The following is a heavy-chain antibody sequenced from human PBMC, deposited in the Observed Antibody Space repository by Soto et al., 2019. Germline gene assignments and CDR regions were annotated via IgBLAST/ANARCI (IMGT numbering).Heavy chain of an antibody. D-gene: IGHD3-10*01. V-gene: IGHV3-30*02. J-gene: IGHJ5*02. CDR1: GFSFSSYA. CDR2: VSYDGSET. Sequence: PGGSLRLSCAASGFSFSSYAMHWVRQAPGKGLEWVAFVSYDGSETYHADSVKGRFTISRDNSKNTLFLQMNSLRIEDTAVYYCAKAHYYSSGSYNAWGQGTLVTVSS. CDR3: AKAHYYSSGSYNA.